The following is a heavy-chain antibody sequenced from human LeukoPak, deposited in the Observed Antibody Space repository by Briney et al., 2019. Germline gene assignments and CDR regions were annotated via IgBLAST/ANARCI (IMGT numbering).Heavy chain of an antibody. CDR3: ARETYYYDSSGYYLVDY. V-gene: IGHV3-33*01. Sequence: GGSLRLSCAASGFTFSSYGMHWVRQAPGKGLEWVAVIWYDGSNKYYADSVRGRFTISRDNSKNTLYLQMNSLRAEDTAVYYCARETYYYDSSGYYLVDYWGQGTLVTVSS. D-gene: IGHD3-22*01. CDR1: GFTFSSYG. CDR2: IWYDGSNK. J-gene: IGHJ4*02.